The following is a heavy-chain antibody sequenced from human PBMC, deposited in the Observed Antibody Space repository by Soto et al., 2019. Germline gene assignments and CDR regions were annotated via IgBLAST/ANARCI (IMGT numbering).Heavy chain of an antibody. CDR1: GGSISSGGYY. CDR2: IYYSGST. J-gene: IGHJ6*02. D-gene: IGHD3-22*01. CDR3: ASLTGPMSYYYYYGMDV. Sequence: SETLSLTCTVSGGSISSGGYYWSWIRQHPGKGLEWIGYIYYSGSTYYNPSLKSRVTISVDTSKNQFSLKLSSVTAADTAVYYCASLTGPMSYYYYYGMDVWGQGTTVTVSS. V-gene: IGHV4-31*03.